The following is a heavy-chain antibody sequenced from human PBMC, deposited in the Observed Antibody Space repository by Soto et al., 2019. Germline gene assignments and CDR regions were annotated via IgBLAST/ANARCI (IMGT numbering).Heavy chain of an antibody. V-gene: IGHV3-7*01. CDR3: ARDGPGRWELHVGSDY. CDR1: GFTFSSYW. Sequence: EVQLVESGGGLVQPGGSLRLSCAASGFTFSSYWMSWVRQAPGKGLEWVANIKQDGSEKYYVDSVKGRFTISRDNAKNSLYLQMNSLRAEDTAVYYCARDGPGRWELHVGSDYWGQGTLVTVSS. CDR2: IKQDGSEK. D-gene: IGHD2-15*01. J-gene: IGHJ4*02.